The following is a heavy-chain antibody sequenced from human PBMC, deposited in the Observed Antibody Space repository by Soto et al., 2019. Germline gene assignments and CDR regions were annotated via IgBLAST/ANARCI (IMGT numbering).Heavy chain of an antibody. CDR1: GGSISSSSYY. V-gene: IGHV4-39*01. CDR2: IYYSGST. J-gene: IGHJ5*02. D-gene: IGHD3-22*01. CDR3: ARRLMDGIDFNYYDSSAWFDP. Sequence: PSETLSLTCTVSGGSISSSSYYWGWIRQPPGKGLEWIGSIYYSGSTYYNPSLKSRVTISVDTSKNQFSLKLSSVTAADTAVYYCARRLMDGIDFNYYDSSAWFDPWGQGTLVTVSS.